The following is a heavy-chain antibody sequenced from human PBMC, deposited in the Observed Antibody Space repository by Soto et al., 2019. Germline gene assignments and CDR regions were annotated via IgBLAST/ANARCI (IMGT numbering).Heavy chain of an antibody. V-gene: IGHV4-61*01. CDR3: ARDRREARGSPSTRYYGMDV. J-gene: IGHJ6*02. CDR2: IYYSGST. CDR1: GGSVSSGSYY. D-gene: IGHD1-1*01. Sequence: SETLSLTCTVSGGSVSSGSYYWSWIRQPPGKGLEWIGYIYYSGSTNYNPSLKSRVTISVDTSKNQFSLKLSSVTAADTAVYYCARDRREARGSPSTRYYGMDVWGQGTTVTVSS.